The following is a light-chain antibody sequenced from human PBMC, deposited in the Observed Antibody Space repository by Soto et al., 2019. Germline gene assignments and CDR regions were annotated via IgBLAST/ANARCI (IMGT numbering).Light chain of an antibody. V-gene: IGKV3-15*01. CDR2: GAS. Sequence: EKGMTPSPAPLSVSPGGRAPPSCRGSQSVSSNLAWYQQKPGQAPRLLIYGASTRATGIPARFSGSGSGTEFTLTISSLQSEDFAVYYCQQYNNWPPWTFGQGTKVDIK. CDR1: QSVSSN. CDR3: QQYNNWPPWT. J-gene: IGKJ1*01.